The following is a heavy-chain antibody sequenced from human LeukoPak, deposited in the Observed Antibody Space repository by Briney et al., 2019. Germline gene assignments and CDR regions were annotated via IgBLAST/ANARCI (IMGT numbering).Heavy chain of an antibody. Sequence: PGVSLRLSCTASGFTVSNNYMTWVRQAPGKGLEGVSVIYRTGSTFYADSVKGRFTISRDSSKNTLYLQMDSLRAEDTAVYYCARGMPATAIRPYFDSWGQGTLVTVSS. CDR2: IYRTGST. CDR1: GFTVSNNY. D-gene: IGHD2-2*02. CDR3: ARGMPATAIRPYFDS. V-gene: IGHV3-66*01. J-gene: IGHJ4*02.